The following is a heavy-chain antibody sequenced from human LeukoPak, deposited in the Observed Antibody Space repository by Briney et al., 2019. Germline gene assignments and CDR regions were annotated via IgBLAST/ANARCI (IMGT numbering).Heavy chain of an antibody. J-gene: IGHJ4*02. CDR1: GGSISSYY. CDR3: ARHLVYRSGTQPYFDY. CDR2: IYYSGST. D-gene: IGHD3-10*01. Sequence: PSETLSLTCTVSGGSISSYYWSWIRQPPGKGLEWIAYIYYSGSTNYNPSLKSRVTISVDTSKNQFSLKLYSVTAADTAVYYCARHLVYRSGTQPYFDYWGQGTLVTVSS. V-gene: IGHV4-59*08.